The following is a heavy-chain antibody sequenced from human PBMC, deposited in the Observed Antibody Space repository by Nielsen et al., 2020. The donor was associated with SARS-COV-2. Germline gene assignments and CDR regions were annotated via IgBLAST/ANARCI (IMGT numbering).Heavy chain of an antibody. D-gene: IGHD2-15*01. J-gene: IGHJ6*02. CDR2: IIPIFGTA. Sequence: WVRQAPGHGLEWMGGIIPIFGTANYAQKFQGRVTITADESTSTAYMELSSLRSEDTAVYYCARDRARGYCSGGSCYQLYYYYYGMDVWGQGTTVTVSS. V-gene: IGHV1-69*01. CDR3: ARDRARGYCSGGSCYQLYYYYYGMDV.